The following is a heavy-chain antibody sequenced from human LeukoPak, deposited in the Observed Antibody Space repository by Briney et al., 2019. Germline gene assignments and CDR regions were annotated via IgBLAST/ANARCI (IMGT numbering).Heavy chain of an antibody. CDR3: ARDKGHSNGHAFDY. CDR1: RFTFDDYA. D-gene: IGHD6-19*01. J-gene: IGHJ4*02. Sequence: PGGSLRLSCAASRFTFDDYAMHWVRQAPGKGLEWVALIWYDGTNKYYADSVKGRFTISRDNSKNTLYLQMNSLRAEDTAVYYCARDKGHSNGHAFDYWGQGTLVTVSS. V-gene: IGHV3-33*08. CDR2: IWYDGTNK.